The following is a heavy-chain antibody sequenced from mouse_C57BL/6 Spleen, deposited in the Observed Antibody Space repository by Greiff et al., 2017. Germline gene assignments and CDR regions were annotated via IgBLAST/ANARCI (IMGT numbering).Heavy chain of an antibody. CDR2: IYWDDDK. D-gene: IGHD1-1*01. J-gene: IGHJ4*01. CDR3: ARRSSNYAMDY. CDR1: GFSLSTSGMG. Sequence: QVTLKESGPGILQSSQTLSLTCSFSGFSLSTSGMGVSWLRQPSGKGLEWPAHIYWDDDKRYNPSLKSRLTISKDTSRNQVFLKITSVDTADTATYYCARRSSNYAMDYWGQGTSVTVSS. V-gene: IGHV8-12*01.